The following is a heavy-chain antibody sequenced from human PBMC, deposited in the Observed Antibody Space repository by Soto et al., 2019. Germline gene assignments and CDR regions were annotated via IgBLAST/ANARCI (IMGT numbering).Heavy chain of an antibody. V-gene: IGHV3-30-3*01. CDR1: GFTFSSYA. CDR2: ISYDGSNK. Sequence: PGGSLRLSCAASGFTFSSYAMHWVRQAPGKGLEWVAVISYDGSNKYYADSVKGRFTISRDNSKNTLYLQMNSLRLEDTAVYYCARPLWRDDYNWGYFDLWGRGTLVTAPQ. CDR3: ARPLWRDDYNWGYFDL. J-gene: IGHJ2*01. D-gene: IGHD4-4*01.